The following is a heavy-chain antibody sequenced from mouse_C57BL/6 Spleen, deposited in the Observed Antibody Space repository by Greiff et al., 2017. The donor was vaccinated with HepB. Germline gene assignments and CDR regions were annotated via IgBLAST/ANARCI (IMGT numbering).Heavy chain of an antibody. CDR2: IDPEDGET. CDR1: GFNIKDYY. Sequence: EVQLQQSGAELVKPGASVKLSCTASGFNIKDYYMHWVKQRTEQGLEWIGRIDPEDGETKYAPKFPGKATITADTTSNTAYLQLSSLTSEDTAVYYCAPNYYYGSSGYWGQGTTLTVSS. J-gene: IGHJ2*01. CDR3: APNYYYGSSGY. V-gene: IGHV14-2*01. D-gene: IGHD1-1*01.